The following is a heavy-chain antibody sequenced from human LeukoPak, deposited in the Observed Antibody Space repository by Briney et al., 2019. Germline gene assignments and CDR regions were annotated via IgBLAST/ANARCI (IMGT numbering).Heavy chain of an antibody. D-gene: IGHD4-23*01. CDR1: GFTFGSYA. CDR2: ISSDGSKK. J-gene: IGHJ4*02. Sequence: GGSLRLSCEVSGFTFGSYAMHCVRQAPGKGLEWVAVISSDGSKKDYADSVKGRFTISRDNSKNTLYLQMNSLRAEDTAVYYCARGAHKRDDYGGFFDYWGQGTLVTVSS. V-gene: IGHV3-30*04. CDR3: ARGAHKRDDYGGFFDY.